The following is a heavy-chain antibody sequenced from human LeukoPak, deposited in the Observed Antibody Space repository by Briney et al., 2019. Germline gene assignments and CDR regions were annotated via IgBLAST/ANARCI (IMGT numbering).Heavy chain of an antibody. CDR1: GVSISSYY. CDR3: ARQKGTANTYGYFDY. Sequence: SETLSLTCTVSGVSISSYYWSWLRQSPGKGLEWIAYNYYSGSTNYNPSLKSRVTMSVDTSKNQFSLKLRSVTAADTAVYYCARQKGTANTYGYFDYWGQGALVTVSS. V-gene: IGHV4-59*08. J-gene: IGHJ4*02. CDR2: NYYSGST. D-gene: IGHD5-18*01.